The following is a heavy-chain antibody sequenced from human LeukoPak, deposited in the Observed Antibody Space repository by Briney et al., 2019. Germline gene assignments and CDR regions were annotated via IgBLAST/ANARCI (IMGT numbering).Heavy chain of an antibody. J-gene: IGHJ1*01. CDR3: ARDIRPYYDFWSGYEYFQH. D-gene: IGHD3-3*01. V-gene: IGHV1-18*03. CDR1: GYTFISYG. CDR2: ISAYNGNT. Sequence: ASVNVSCTASGYTFISYGISWVRQAPGQGLEWMGWISAYNGNTNYAQKLQGRVTMTRDTSTSTAYMELRSLRSDDMAVYYCARDIRPYYDFWSGYEYFQHWGQGTLVTASS.